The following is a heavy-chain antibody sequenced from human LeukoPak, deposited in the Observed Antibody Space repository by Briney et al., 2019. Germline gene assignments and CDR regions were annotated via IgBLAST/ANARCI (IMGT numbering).Heavy chain of an antibody. J-gene: IGHJ4*02. CDR1: GGSIRSNSYH. V-gene: IGHV4-39*01. D-gene: IGHD1-26*01. Sequence: SETLSLTCSVSGGSIRSNSYHWGWIRQPPGKGLEWIGTIRYTGSTYYTPFLKSLVTVSVDTSNNQFSLKVSSVTAADTAVYYCARHPSGSSFDYWGQGTLVAVSS. CDR3: ARHPSGSSFDY. CDR2: IRYTGST.